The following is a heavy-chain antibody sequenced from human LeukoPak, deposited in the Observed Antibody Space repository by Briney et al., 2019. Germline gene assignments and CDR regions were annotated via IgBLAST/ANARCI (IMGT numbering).Heavy chain of an antibody. CDR2: INQDGSEK. J-gene: IGHJ4*02. CDR1: GFTFNTYW. CDR3: TTFYTRLTDY. V-gene: IGHV3-7*05. D-gene: IGHD2/OR15-2a*01. Sequence: GGSLRLSCAASGFTFNTYWMSWVRQAPGKGLEWLATINQDGSEKFYVDSVKGQFTISRDNAKNSLYLQMNSLRAEDTAVYYCTTFYTRLTDYWGQGTLVTVSS.